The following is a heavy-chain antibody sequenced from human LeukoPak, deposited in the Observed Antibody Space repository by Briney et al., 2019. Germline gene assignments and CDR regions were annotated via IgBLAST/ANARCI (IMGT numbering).Heavy chain of an antibody. D-gene: IGHD3-22*01. CDR1: GGSISSGGYY. Sequence: PSETLSLTCTVSGGSISSGGYYWSWIRQHPGKGLEWIGYIYYSGSTYYNPSLKSRVTISVDTSKNQFSLKLSSVTAADTAVYYCARDVYYYDSSGSLYYGMDVWGQGTTVTVSS. V-gene: IGHV4-31*03. J-gene: IGHJ6*02. CDR2: IYYSGST. CDR3: ARDVYYYDSSGSLYYGMDV.